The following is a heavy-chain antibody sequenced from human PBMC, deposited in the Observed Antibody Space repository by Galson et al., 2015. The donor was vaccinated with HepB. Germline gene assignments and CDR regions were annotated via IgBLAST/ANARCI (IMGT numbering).Heavy chain of an antibody. CDR2: ISYDGSNK. CDR1: GFTFSSYA. Sequence: SLRLSCAASGFTFSSYAMHWVRQAPGKGLEWVAVISYDGSNKYYADSVKGRFTISRDNSKNTLYLQMNSLRAEDTAVYYCASIVVVPAAMLSVATIDPAFDYWGQGTLVTVSS. CDR3: ASIVVVPAAMLSVATIDPAFDY. J-gene: IGHJ4*02. D-gene: IGHD2-2*01. V-gene: IGHV3-30-3*01.